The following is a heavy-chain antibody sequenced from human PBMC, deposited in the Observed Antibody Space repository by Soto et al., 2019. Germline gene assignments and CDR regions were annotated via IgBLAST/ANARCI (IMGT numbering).Heavy chain of an antibody. CDR2: TYYRSKWYN. CDR3: ARGMGHCSGGSCAYGMDV. D-gene: IGHD2-15*01. V-gene: IGHV6-1*01. J-gene: IGHJ6*02. CDR1: GGSVSSNSAA. Sequence: QALSLAYAISGGSVSSNSAAWNLIRQSPSRGLEWLGRTYYRSKWYNDYAVSVKSRITINPDTSKNQFSLQLNSVTPEDTAVYYCARGMGHCSGGSCAYGMDVWGQGTTVTVSS.